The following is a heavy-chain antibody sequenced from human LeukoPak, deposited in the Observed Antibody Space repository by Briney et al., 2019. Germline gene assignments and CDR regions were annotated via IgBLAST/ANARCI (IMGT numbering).Heavy chain of an antibody. CDR3: ARAGPDSGSYDY. J-gene: IGHJ4*02. Sequence: PGGSLRLSCAAPGFTFSSYAMHWVRQVPGKGLEYVSAISSNGGSTYYANSVKGRFTISRDNSKNTLYLQMGSLRAEDMAVYYCARAGPDSGSYDYWGQGTLVTVSS. D-gene: IGHD1-26*01. CDR1: GFTFSSYA. V-gene: IGHV3-64*01. CDR2: ISSNGGST.